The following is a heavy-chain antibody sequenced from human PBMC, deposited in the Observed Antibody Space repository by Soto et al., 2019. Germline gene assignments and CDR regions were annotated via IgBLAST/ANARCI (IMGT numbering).Heavy chain of an antibody. Sequence: QVQLVQSGAEVKKPGASVKVSCKASGYTFTSYDINWVRQATGQGREWMGWMNPNSGNTGYAQKFQGRVTMTRNTSISTAYMELSSLRSEDTAVYYCARDPFTYDYIWGSYRYKSYLYFDLWGRGTLVTVSS. CDR1: GYTFTSYD. CDR3: ARDPFTYDYIWGSYRYKSYLYFDL. J-gene: IGHJ2*01. CDR2: MNPNSGNT. V-gene: IGHV1-8*01. D-gene: IGHD3-16*02.